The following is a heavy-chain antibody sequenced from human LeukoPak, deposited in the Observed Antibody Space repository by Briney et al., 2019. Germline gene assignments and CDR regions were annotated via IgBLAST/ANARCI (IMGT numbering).Heavy chain of an antibody. CDR1: GYSLTNHY. CDR3: ARGPAAVQP. D-gene: IGHD6-13*01. J-gene: IGHJ5*02. CDR2: ILHTGST. V-gene: IGHV4-34*12. Sequence: SETLPLTCAVSGYSLTNHYWIWIRQPPGKGLEWIGEILHTGSTNYNPSFKSRVTISIDTSKNQFFLTLTSVTAADTAVYFCARGPAAVQPWGQGTLVTVSS.